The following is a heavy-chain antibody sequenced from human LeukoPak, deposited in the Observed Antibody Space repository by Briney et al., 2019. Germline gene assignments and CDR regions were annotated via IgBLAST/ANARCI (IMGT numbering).Heavy chain of an antibody. D-gene: IGHD2-15*01. V-gene: IGHV3-53*01. CDR1: GFTVSSIY. Sequence: GGSLRLSCAASGFTVSSIYMSWVRQAPGKGPEWVSVIYSGGSTYYADSVKGRFTISRDNSKNTLYLQMNSLRAEDTAVYYCAKVPIGLPYCSGGSCYPPNEWGQGTLVTVSS. J-gene: IGHJ4*02. CDR3: AKVPIGLPYCSGGSCYPPNE. CDR2: IYSGGST.